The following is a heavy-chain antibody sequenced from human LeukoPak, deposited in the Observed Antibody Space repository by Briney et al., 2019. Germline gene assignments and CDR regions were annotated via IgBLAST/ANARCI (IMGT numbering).Heavy chain of an antibody. CDR3: AKFLPTHIVVANYYFDY. CDR1: GFTFSSYA. D-gene: IGHD2-21*01. V-gene: IGHV3-23*01. J-gene: IGHJ4*02. Sequence: PGRSLRLSCAASGFTFSSYAMCWVHQAPGEGLEWVSAISGSGGSTYYADSVKGRFTISRDNSKNTLYLQMNSLRAEDTAVYYCAKFLPTHIVVANYYFDYWGQGTLVTVSS. CDR2: ISGSGGST.